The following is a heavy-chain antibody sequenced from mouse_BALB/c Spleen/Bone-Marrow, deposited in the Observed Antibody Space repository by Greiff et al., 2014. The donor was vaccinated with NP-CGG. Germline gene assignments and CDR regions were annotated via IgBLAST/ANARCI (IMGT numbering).Heavy chain of an antibody. CDR3: ARFSQLGLLAY. J-gene: IGHJ3*01. CDR2: IYPGSGST. Sequence: QVHVKQSGAELVKPGTSVKLSCKASGYNFTSYWINWVKLRPGQGLEWIGDIYPGSGSTNYNEEFKSKVTLTVDTSSSTAYMQLSSLASEDSALYYCARFSQLGLLAYWGQGTLVTVSA. D-gene: IGHD3-1*01. CDR1: GYNFTSYW. V-gene: IGHV1-55*01.